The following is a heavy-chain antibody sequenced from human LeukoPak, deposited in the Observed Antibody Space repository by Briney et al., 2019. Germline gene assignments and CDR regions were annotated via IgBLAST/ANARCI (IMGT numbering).Heavy chain of an antibody. Sequence: PSETLSLTCTVSGDSISSDYWSWIRQPPGKGLEWIGNIYYSGSTTYNPSLKSRVTISVDTSKNHFSLKLSSVTAADTAVYYCARVSGYGDYKMDYWGQGTLVTVSS. V-gene: IGHV4-59*01. CDR3: ARVSGYGDYKMDY. CDR2: IYYSGST. J-gene: IGHJ4*02. D-gene: IGHD4-17*01. CDR1: GDSISSDY.